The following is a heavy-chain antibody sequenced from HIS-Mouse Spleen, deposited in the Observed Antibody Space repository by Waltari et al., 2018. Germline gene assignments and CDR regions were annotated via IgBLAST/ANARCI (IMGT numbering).Heavy chain of an antibody. D-gene: IGHD4-17*01. CDR1: GGSISSSSYY. CDR3: ARVPGDYSGAFDI. Sequence: QLQLQESGPGLVKPSETLSLTCTVSGGSISSSSYYWGWIRQPPGKGLEWIGSIYYSGRTYSDPYLKRRVTISVDTSKNQFSLKLSSVTAADTAVYYCARVPGDYSGAFDIWGQGTMVTVSS. J-gene: IGHJ3*02. CDR2: IYYSGRT. V-gene: IGHV4-39*07.